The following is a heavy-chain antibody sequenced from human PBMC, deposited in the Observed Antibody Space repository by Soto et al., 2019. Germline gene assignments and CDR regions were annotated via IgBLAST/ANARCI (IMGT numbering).Heavy chain of an antibody. V-gene: IGHV4-34*01. CDR1: GGSFSGYY. D-gene: IGHD3-10*01. Sequence: SETLSLTCAVYGGSFSGYYWSWIRQPPGKGLEWIGEINHSGSTNYNPSLKSRVTISVDTSKNQFSLKLSSVTAADTAVYYCARVVHYYGSGSYPNSRVKFDYWGQGTLVTVSS. CDR3: ARVVHYYGSGSYPNSRVKFDY. J-gene: IGHJ4*02. CDR2: INHSGST.